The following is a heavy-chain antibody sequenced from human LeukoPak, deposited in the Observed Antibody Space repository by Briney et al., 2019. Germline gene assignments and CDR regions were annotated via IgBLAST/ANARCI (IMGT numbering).Heavy chain of an antibody. D-gene: IGHD3-3*01. V-gene: IGHV4-39*01. Sequence: SETLSLTCTVSGGSISSSSYYWGWIRQPPGKGLEWIGSIYYSGSTYYNPSLKSRVTISVDTSKNQFSLKLSSVTAADTAVYYCARVFWSGYYYYMDVWGKGTTVTVSS. J-gene: IGHJ6*03. CDR2: IYYSGST. CDR1: GGSISSSSYY. CDR3: ARVFWSGYYYYMDV.